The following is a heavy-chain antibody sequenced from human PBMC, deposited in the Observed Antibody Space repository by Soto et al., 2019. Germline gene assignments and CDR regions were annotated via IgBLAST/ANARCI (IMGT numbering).Heavy chain of an antibody. Sequence: GGSLRLSCAASGFTFDDYAMHWVRQAPGKGLEWVSGISWNSGSIVYADSVKGRFTISRDNAKNSLYLQMNSLRAEDTALYYVAKDITRVRGAKAGGGEARGMDVWGQGTTVTVSS. V-gene: IGHV3-9*01. CDR2: ISWNSGSI. J-gene: IGHJ6*02. CDR3: AKDITRVRGAKAGGGEARGMDV. D-gene: IGHD3-10*01. CDR1: GFTFDDYA.